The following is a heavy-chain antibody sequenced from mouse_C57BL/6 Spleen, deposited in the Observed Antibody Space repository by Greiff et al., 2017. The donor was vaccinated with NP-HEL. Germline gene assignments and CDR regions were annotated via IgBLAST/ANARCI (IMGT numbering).Heavy chain of an antibody. Sequence: QVQLQQSGAELVKPGASVKLSCTASGYTFTEYTIHWVKQRSGQGLEWIGWFYRGSGSIKYNEKFKDKATFTADKSSSTVYMELSRLTSEDSAVYFCARHESMDYWGQGTSVTVSS. CDR2: FYRGSGSI. CDR1: GYTFTEYT. CDR3: ARHESMDY. J-gene: IGHJ4*01. V-gene: IGHV1-62-2*01.